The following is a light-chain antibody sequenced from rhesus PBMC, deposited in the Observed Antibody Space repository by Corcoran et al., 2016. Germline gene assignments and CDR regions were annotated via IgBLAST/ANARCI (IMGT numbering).Light chain of an antibody. J-gene: IGKJ1*01. V-gene: IGKV1S14*01. CDR2: YQS. CDR3: QQHSRYPWT. Sequence: DIQMTQSPSSLSASVGDTVTITCRASQGISNYLSWYQQKPGKAPKPPYNYQSNLESGVTSRFSGSGSGTDFNLTVSSLQPEDLAIYYFQQHSRYPWTFGRGTKVEIK. CDR1: QGISNY.